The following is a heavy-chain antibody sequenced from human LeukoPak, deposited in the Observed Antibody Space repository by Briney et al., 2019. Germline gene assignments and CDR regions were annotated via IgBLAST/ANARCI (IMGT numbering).Heavy chain of an antibody. CDR1: GFTFSIYA. J-gene: IGHJ2*01. D-gene: IGHD3-10*01. Sequence: PGGSLRLSCAASGFTFSIYAMGWVRQAPGKGLEWVSVISGSGGTTYYADSVKGRFTISRDKSKNTLYLQVNSLRAEDTAVYYCASSYWYFDLWGRGTLVTVSS. CDR3: ASSYWYFDL. V-gene: IGHV3-23*01. CDR2: ISGSGGTT.